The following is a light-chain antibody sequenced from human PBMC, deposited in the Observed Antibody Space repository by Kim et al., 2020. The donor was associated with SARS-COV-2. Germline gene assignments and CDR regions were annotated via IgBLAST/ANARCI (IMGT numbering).Light chain of an antibody. V-gene: IGLV1-40*01. CDR1: SSNIGTGYD. J-gene: IGLJ2*01. Sequence: QRVTISCTGTSSNIGTGYDVPWYQVLPGTGPQLLIYGNNNRPSGVPDRFSGSNSGSSASLAITGLQPEDEGDYYCQSFDSRRSAWIFGGGTQLTVL. CDR3: QSFDSRRSAWI. CDR2: GNN.